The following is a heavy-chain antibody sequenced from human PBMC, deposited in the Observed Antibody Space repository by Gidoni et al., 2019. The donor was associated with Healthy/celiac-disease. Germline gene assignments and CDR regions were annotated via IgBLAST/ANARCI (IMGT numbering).Heavy chain of an antibody. J-gene: IGHJ6*02. CDR3: ARDSSGMTGAYYYYGMDV. CDR2: IYYSGST. Sequence: QLQLQESGPGLVKPSETLSLTCTVSGGSISSSSYYWGWIRQPPGKGLEWIGSIYYSGSTYYNPSLKSRVTISVDTSKNQFSLKLSSVTAADTAVYYCARDSSGMTGAYYYYGMDVWGQGTTVTVSS. V-gene: IGHV4-39*01. CDR1: GGSISSSSYY. D-gene: IGHD6-19*01.